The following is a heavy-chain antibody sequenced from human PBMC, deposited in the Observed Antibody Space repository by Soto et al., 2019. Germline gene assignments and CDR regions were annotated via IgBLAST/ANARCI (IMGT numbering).Heavy chain of an antibody. J-gene: IGHJ3*01. CDR3: AREVIAAS. CDR1: GFTFSSYA. V-gene: IGHV3-30-3*01. Sequence: QVQLVESGGGVVQPGRSLRLSCAASGFTFSSYAMHWVRQAPGKGLEWVAVISYDGSNKYYADSVKGRFTISRDNSKNPMYLQMNSLRAEDTAVYYCAREVIAASWGQGTMVTVSS. CDR2: ISYDGSNK. D-gene: IGHD6-6*01.